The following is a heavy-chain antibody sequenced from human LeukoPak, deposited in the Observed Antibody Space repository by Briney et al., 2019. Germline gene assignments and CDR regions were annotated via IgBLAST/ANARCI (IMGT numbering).Heavy chain of an antibody. CDR2: INHSGST. CDR3: ARPRYYGSGSYLFAP. CDR1: GGSFSGYY. V-gene: IGHV4-34*01. J-gene: IGHJ5*02. D-gene: IGHD3-10*01. Sequence: SETLSLTCAVYGGSFSGYYWSWIRQPPGKGLEWIGEINHSGSTNYNPSLKSRVTISVDTSKNQFSLKLSSVTAADTAVYYCARPRYYGSGSYLFAPGGQGTLVPVSS.